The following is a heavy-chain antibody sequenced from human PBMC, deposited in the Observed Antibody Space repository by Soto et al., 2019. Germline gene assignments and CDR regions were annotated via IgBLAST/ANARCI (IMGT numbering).Heavy chain of an antibody. V-gene: IGHV3-23*01. CDR1: GFSFSSYA. D-gene: IGHD5-12*01. CDR2: ISAGGGRS. J-gene: IGHJ4*02. CDR3: AKGSIEYSASVDN. Sequence: DVQLLESGGGLVQPGGSLRLSCAASGFSFSSYAMVWVRQAPGKGLEWVAVISAGGGRSYFAESVKGRFTLSRDNSKNVFSLEMNSLRAEDTAIYFCAKGSIEYSASVDNWGQGTLVVVSS.